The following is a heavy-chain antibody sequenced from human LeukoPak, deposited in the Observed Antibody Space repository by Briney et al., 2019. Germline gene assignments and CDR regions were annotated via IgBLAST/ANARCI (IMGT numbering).Heavy chain of an antibody. D-gene: IGHD2-2*01. J-gene: IGHJ6*02. V-gene: IGHV1-2*02. CDR1: GYTFTGYY. CDR3: AREGYCSSTSCYAEDGMDV. CDR2: INPNSGGT. Sequence: ASVKVSCKASGYTFTGYYTHWVRQAPGQGLEWMGWINPNSGGTNYAQKFQGRVTMTRDTSISTAYMELSRLRSDDTAVYYCAREGYCSSTSCYAEDGMDVWGQGTTVTVSS.